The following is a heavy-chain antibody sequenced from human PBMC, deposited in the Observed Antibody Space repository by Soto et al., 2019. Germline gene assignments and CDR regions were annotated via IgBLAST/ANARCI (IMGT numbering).Heavy chain of an antibody. J-gene: IGHJ4*02. V-gene: IGHV3-15*07. CDR1: GFTFSNAW. D-gene: IGHD3-3*01. Sequence: GGSLRLSCAASGFTFSNAWMNWVRQAPGKGLEWVGRIKSKTDGGTTDYAAPVKGRFTISRDDSKNTLYLQMNSLKTEDTAVYYCTTEQGLLRFLEWSFSLDYWGQGTLVTVSS. CDR3: TTEQGLLRFLEWSFSLDY. CDR2: IKSKTDGGTT.